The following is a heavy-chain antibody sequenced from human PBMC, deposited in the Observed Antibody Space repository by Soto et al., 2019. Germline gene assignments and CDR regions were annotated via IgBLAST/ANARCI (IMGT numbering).Heavy chain of an antibody. Sequence: QVQLVESGGGVVQPGRSLRLSCAASGFNFSSYAMHWVRQAPGKGLEWVAVISYDGSNKYYADSVKGRFTISRDNSKNTLYLQMNSLRAEDTAVYYCARARRVYDSSGYYGYWGQGTLVTVSS. D-gene: IGHD3-22*01. V-gene: IGHV3-30-3*01. CDR1: GFNFSSYA. CDR3: ARARRVYDSSGYYGY. CDR2: ISYDGSNK. J-gene: IGHJ4*02.